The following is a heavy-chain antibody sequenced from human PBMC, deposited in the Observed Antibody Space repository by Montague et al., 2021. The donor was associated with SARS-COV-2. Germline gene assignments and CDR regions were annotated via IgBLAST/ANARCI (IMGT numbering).Heavy chain of an antibody. V-gene: IGHV3-49*04. Sequence: SLRLSCAGSGFTFGDYAMSWVRQAPGKGLEWVGFIRSKGYGGTKEYAASVKGRFTISRDDSKSIAYLQMNSLKTEDTAVYYCSRARDYYGSGSYYFDYWGQGTLVTVSS. CDR2: IRSKGYGGTK. CDR1: GFTFGDYA. J-gene: IGHJ4*02. D-gene: IGHD3-10*01. CDR3: SRARDYYGSGSYYFDY.